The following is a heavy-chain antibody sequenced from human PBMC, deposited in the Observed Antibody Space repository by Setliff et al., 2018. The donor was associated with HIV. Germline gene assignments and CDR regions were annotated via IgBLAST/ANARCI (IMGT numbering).Heavy chain of an antibody. CDR3: ARRGREGVFRSFATGFDP. V-gene: IGHV4-4*09. Sequence: PSETLSLTCNVSGDSVTNFDWSWIRQSPGKGLEWIGYIYNPGSTNFNPSLQSRVSMSVEVSTNQFSLRLTSVTAADTAVYYCARRGREGVFRSFATGFDPWGQGALVTVSS. CDR2: IYNPGST. CDR1: GDSVTNFD. D-gene: IGHD2-8*01. J-gene: IGHJ5*02.